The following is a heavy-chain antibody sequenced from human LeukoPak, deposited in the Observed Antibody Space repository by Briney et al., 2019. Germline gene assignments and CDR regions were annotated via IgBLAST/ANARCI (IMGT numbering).Heavy chain of an antibody. J-gene: IGHJ4*02. CDR1: GYTLTELS. D-gene: IGHD3-22*01. V-gene: IGHV1-24*01. Sequence: ASVKVSCKVSGYTLTELSVHWVRQAPGKGLEWMGGFDPEDGETFYAQKFQGRVTMTEDTSTDTAYMELSSLRSEDTAVYYCATDYYYDSSGSYYTVDYWGRGTLVTVSS. CDR3: ATDYYYDSSGSYYTVDY. CDR2: FDPEDGET.